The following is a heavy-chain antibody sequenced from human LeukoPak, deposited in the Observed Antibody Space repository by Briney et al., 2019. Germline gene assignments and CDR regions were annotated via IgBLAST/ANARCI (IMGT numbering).Heavy chain of an antibody. J-gene: IGHJ4*02. CDR2: IYYSGST. V-gene: IGHV4-61*08. Sequence: SETLSLTCTVSGGSISSGGYYWGWIRQPPGKGLEWIGYIYYSGSTNYNPSLKGRVTISVDTSKNQFSLKLSSVTAADTAVYYCARDSRPKSGGGYYFDYWGQGTLVTVSS. CDR1: GGSISSGGYY. CDR3: ARDSRPKSGGGYYFDY. D-gene: IGHD2-15*01.